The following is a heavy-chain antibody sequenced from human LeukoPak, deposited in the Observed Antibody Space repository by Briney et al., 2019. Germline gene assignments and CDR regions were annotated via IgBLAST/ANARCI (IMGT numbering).Heavy chain of an antibody. J-gene: IGHJ6*03. D-gene: IGHD6-19*01. V-gene: IGHV1-18*01. CDR2: ISAYNGNT. CDR3: ARVNRLAVAGTGYYYYMDV. Sequence: ASVKVSCKASGYTFTSYGISWVRQAPGQGLEWMGWISAYNGNTNYAQKLQGRVTMTTDTSTSTAYMELRSLRSDDTAVYYCARVNRLAVAGTGYYYYMDVWGKGTTVTVSS. CDR1: GYTFTSYG.